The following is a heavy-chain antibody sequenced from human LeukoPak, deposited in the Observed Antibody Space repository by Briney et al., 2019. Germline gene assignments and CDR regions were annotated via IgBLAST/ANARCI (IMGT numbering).Heavy chain of an antibody. V-gene: IGHV4-59*06. CDR3: ASLNTGWYFDY. J-gene: IGHJ4*02. CDR2: RHKSGST. Sequence: SETLSLTCTVSGGSISSYYWRWMPQPPGKGLVWIGYRHKSGSTYYHPSLNSRVTMSVDTSKKQFSLKVSSVTAADTAVYFCASLNTGWYFDYWGQGTLVTVSS. D-gene: IGHD6-19*01. CDR1: GGSISSYY.